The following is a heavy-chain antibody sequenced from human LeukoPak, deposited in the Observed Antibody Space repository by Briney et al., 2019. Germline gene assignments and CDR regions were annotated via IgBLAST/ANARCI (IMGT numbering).Heavy chain of an antibody. J-gene: IGHJ5*02. CDR2: ISNSGSLK. V-gene: IGHV3-11*01. CDR3: ARATPDTAMVPGWFDP. Sequence: PGGSLRLSCAASGFTFSDHYMSWFRQAPGKGLGWVSYISNSGSLKYYADSVKGRFTISRDNAKNSLFLQMDSLRAEETAVYYCARATPDTAMVPGWFDPWGQGTLVTVSS. CDR1: GFTFSDHY. D-gene: IGHD5-18*01.